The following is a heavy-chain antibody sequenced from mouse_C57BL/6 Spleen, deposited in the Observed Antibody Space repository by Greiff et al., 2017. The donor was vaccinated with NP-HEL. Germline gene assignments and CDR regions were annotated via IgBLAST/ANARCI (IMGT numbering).Heavy chain of an antibody. J-gene: IGHJ3*01. CDR2: IYPGSGNT. D-gene: IGHD2-3*01. CDR3: AREEDYDGYYFAY. Sequence: VQLQQSGAELVRPGASVKLSCKASGYTFTDYYINWVKQRPGQGLEWIARIYPGSGNTYYNEKFKGKATLTAEKSSSTAYMQLSSLTSEDSAVYFCAREEDYDGYYFAYWGQGTLVTVSA. V-gene: IGHV1-76*01. CDR1: GYTFTDYY.